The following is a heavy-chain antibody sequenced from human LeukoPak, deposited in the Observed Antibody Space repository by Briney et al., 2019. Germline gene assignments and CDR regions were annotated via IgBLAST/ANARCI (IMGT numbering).Heavy chain of an antibody. Sequence: PSETLSLTCTVSGGSIRSYYWSWIRQPPGKGLEWIGYMHHSGSTKHNPYLKSRVTISADTSKNQLSLKLSSLTAADTAVYYCARHARSGYRNGFDAFDIWGQGTMVTVSS. D-gene: IGHD5-18*01. CDR3: ARHARSGYRNGFDAFDI. J-gene: IGHJ3*02. CDR2: MHHSGST. CDR1: GGSIRSYY. V-gene: IGHV4-59*08.